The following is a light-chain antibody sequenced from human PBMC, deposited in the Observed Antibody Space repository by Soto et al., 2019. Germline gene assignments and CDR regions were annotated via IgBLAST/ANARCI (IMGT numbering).Light chain of an antibody. J-gene: IGLJ2*01. Sequence: QSALTQPASVSGSPGQSITISCTGTSSDVGGYNYVSWYQQHPGKAPKLMIYDVSNRPSGVSNRFSGSKSGNTASLTISGLQAEDEADYYCSSYTSSTPLACVFGGGTKLTVL. CDR2: DVS. CDR1: SSDVGGYNY. CDR3: SSYTSSTPLACV. V-gene: IGLV2-14*01.